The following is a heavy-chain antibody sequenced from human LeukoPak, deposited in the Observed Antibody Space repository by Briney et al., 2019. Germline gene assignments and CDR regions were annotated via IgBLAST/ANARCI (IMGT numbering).Heavy chain of an antibody. CDR1: GYTFTSYD. CDR3: ATGPPTNWFDP. V-gene: IGHV1-8*01. Sequence: ASVKVSCKASGYTFTSYDINWVRQATGQGLEWMGWMNPNSGNTDYSQKFQGRVTITTDESTSTAYMELSSLRSEDTAVYYCATGPPTNWFDPWGQGTLVTVSS. J-gene: IGHJ5*02. CDR2: MNPNSGNT.